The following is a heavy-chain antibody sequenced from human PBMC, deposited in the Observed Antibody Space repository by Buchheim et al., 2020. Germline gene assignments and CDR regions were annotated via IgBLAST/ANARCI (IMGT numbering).Heavy chain of an antibody. Sequence: EVQLVESGGGLVKPGGSLRLSCAASGFTFSSYSMNWVRQAPGKGLEWVSSISSSSSYIYYADSVKGRFTISRDNAKNSLYLQMNSLRAEDTAVYYCARDWEWLRLDLKGVYYYGMDVWGQGTT. D-gene: IGHD5-12*01. J-gene: IGHJ6*02. CDR2: ISSSSSYI. V-gene: IGHV3-21*01. CDR3: ARDWEWLRLDLKGVYYYGMDV. CDR1: GFTFSSYS.